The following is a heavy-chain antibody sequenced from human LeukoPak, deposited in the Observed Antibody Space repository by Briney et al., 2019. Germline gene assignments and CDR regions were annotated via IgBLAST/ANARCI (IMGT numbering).Heavy chain of an antibody. V-gene: IGHV4-4*09. Sequence: SETLSLTCTVSGGSISSYYWSWIRQPPGKGLEWIGYIYSSGSTNYNPSLKSRVTLSVDTSKNQFSLKLSSVTAADTAVYYCAGGGATEYYYYMDVWGKGTTVTVSS. D-gene: IGHD3-16*01. CDR2: IYSSGST. CDR1: GGSISSYY. J-gene: IGHJ6*03. CDR3: AGGGATEYYYYMDV.